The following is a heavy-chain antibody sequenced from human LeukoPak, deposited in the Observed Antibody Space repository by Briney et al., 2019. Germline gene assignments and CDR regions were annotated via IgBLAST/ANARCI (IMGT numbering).Heavy chain of an antibody. D-gene: IGHD1-7*01. J-gene: IGHJ5*02. CDR3: ARGGTGTSGPPWFDP. V-gene: IGHV1-18*01. CDR1: GYTFTSYG. Sequence: ASVKVSCKASGYTFTSYGFSWVRQAPGQGLEWMGWISAYNGNTNYAQKLQGRVAMTTDTSTSTAYMELRSLRSDDTAVYYCARGGTGTSGPPWFDPWGQGTLVTVSS. CDR2: ISAYNGNT.